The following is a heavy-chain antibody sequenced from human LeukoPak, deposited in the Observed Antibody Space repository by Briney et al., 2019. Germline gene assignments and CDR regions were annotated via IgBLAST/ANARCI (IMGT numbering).Heavy chain of an antibody. D-gene: IGHD6-6*01. V-gene: IGHV3-11*04. Sequence: GGSLRLSCAASGFTFSDYYMSWIRQAPGKGLEWVSYISSSGSTIYYADSVKGRFTISRDNAKNSLYLQMKSLRAEDTGVYYCAREVGSSSLVFDYWGQGTLVTVSS. CDR2: ISSSGSTI. J-gene: IGHJ4*02. CDR1: GFTFSDYY. CDR3: AREVGSSSLVFDY.